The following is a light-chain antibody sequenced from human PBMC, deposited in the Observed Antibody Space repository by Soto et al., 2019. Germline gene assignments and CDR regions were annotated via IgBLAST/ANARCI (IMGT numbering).Light chain of an antibody. CDR3: ASWDDSLNGYV. CDR2: TNN. J-gene: IGLJ1*01. CDR1: SSNIGSNT. V-gene: IGLV1-44*01. Sequence: QSVLTQPPSASGTPGQRVTISCSGGSSNIGSNTVNWYQQLPGTAPKLLIYTNNQRPSGVPDRFSGSKSDTSASLAISGLQSEDEAVYYCASWDDSLNGYVFGTGTQLTVL.